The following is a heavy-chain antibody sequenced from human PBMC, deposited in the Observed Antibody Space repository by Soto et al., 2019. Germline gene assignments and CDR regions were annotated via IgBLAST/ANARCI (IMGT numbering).Heavy chain of an antibody. CDR2: ISGSGGST. Sequence: EVQLLESGGGLVQPGGSLRLSCAASGFTFSIYAISWVRQAPGKGLEWVSAISGSGGSTYYADSVKGRFTISRDNSKNTLYLQMNSLRAEDTAVYYCANPTPAVADYFDYWGQGTLVTVSS. V-gene: IGHV3-23*01. J-gene: IGHJ4*02. D-gene: IGHD6-19*01. CDR3: ANPTPAVADYFDY. CDR1: GFTFSIYA.